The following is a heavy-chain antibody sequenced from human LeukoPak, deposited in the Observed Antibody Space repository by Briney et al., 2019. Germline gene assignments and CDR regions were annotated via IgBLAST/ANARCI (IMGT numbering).Heavy chain of an antibody. V-gene: IGHV1-2*02. CDR1: GYTFTAYY. CDR2: INPNSGGT. Sequence: ASVKVSCKASGYTFTAYYMHWVRQAPGQGLEWMGWINPNSGGTNYAQKFQGRVTMTRDTSSSTAYMEMSRLTTDDTAVYYCARGAAAAGLGYWGQGTLVTVSS. D-gene: IGHD6-13*01. CDR3: ARGAAAAGLGY. J-gene: IGHJ4*02.